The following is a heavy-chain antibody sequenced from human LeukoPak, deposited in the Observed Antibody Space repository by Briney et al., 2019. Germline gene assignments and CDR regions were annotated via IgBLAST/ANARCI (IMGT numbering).Heavy chain of an antibody. D-gene: IGHD6-13*01. Sequence: SETLSLTCTVSGGSISGYYWSWIRQPAGKGLEWIGHIYYSVSTDYSPSLKSRVTMSAATSKHQFSLKLNSVTAADTAMYYCARFSSSWSHDYWGRGTLVTVSS. J-gene: IGHJ4*02. CDR1: GGSISGYY. CDR2: IYYSVST. V-gene: IGHV4-4*07. CDR3: ARFSSSWSHDY.